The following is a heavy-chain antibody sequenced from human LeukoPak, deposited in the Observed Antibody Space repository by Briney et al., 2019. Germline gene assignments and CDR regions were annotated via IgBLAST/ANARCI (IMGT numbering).Heavy chain of an antibody. CDR1: GFTFSSYS. CDR2: ISSSSTII. J-gene: IGHJ4*02. CDR3: ARSDSGWYYPFDY. D-gene: IGHD6-19*01. V-gene: IGHV3-48*01. Sequence: GGSLRLSCAASGFTFSSYSMNWVRQAPGKGLEWISYISSSSTIISYADSVKGRFTISRDSAKNSLHLQMNSLRAEGTAVYYCARSDSGWYYPFDYWGQGTLVTVSS.